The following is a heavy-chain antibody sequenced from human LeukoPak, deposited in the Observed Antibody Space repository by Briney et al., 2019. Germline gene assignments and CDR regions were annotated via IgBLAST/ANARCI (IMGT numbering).Heavy chain of an antibody. D-gene: IGHD6-13*01. CDR2: IYYSGTT. Sequence: SETLSLTCTVSGGSIDSNSWTWIRQPPGKGLEWIGYIYYSGTTNYNPSLKSRVTMSVDMSKNQFSLRLSSVTAADTAVYYCARRSSSWKNWFDPWGQGTLVTVSS. CDR3: ARRSSSWKNWFDP. CDR1: GGSIDSNS. V-gene: IGHV4-59*01. J-gene: IGHJ5*02.